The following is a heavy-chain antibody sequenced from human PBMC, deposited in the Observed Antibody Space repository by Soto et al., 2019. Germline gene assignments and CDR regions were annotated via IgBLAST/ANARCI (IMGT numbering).Heavy chain of an antibody. J-gene: IGHJ6*02. D-gene: IGHD3-3*01. CDR3: ARATSQYYDFWSGYHPNYYYYGMDV. CDR1: GGTFSSYA. V-gene: IGHV1-69*13. Sequence: VASVKVSCKASGGTFSSYAISWVRQAPGQGLEWMGGIIPIFGTANYAQKFQGRVTITADESTSTAYMELSSLRSEDTAVYYCARATSQYYDFWSGYHPNYYYYGMDVWGQGTTVTVSS. CDR2: IIPIFGTA.